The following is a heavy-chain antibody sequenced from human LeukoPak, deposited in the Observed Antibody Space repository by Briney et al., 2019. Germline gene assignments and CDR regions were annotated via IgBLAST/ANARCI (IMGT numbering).Heavy chain of an antibody. D-gene: IGHD3-22*01. Sequence: ASVKVSCKASGYTFTSYGISWVRQAPGQGLEWMGWINPNSGGTNYAQKFQGWVTMTRDTSISTAYMELSRLRSDDTAVYYCARGYYDSSGYYGAGFDYWGQGTLVTVSS. CDR3: ARGYYDSSGYYGAGFDY. V-gene: IGHV1-2*04. CDR1: GYTFTSYG. J-gene: IGHJ4*02. CDR2: INPNSGGT.